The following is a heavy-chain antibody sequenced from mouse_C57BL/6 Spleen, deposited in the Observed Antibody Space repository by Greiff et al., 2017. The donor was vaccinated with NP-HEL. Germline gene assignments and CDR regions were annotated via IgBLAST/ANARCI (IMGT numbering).Heavy chain of an antibody. CDR2: IHPNSGST. V-gene: IGHV1-64*01. D-gene: IGHD2-3*01. CDR3: ARSIYDGYYGY. Sequence: QVQLQQPGAELVKPGASVKLSCKASGYTFTSYWMHWVKQRPGQGLEWIGMIHPNSGSTNYNEKFKSKATLTVDKSSSTAYMQLSSLTSEDSTVYYCARSIYDGYYGYWGQGTTLTVSS. J-gene: IGHJ2*01. CDR1: GYTFTSYW.